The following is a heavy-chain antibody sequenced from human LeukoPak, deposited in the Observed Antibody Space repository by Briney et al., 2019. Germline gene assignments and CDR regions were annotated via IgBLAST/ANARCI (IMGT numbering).Heavy chain of an antibody. CDR2: IYYSGST. V-gene: IGHV4-39*02. D-gene: IGHD1-26*01. J-gene: IGHJ6*03. CDR3: ARDSRGIVGATEEYYYYMDV. CDR1: GGSISSRSYY. Sequence: SETLSLTCTVSGGSISSRSYYWGWIRQPPGKGLEWIGIIYYSGSTYSNPSLRSRVTISVDTSKNQFSPKLSSVTAADTAVYYCARDSRGIVGATEEYYYYMDVWGKGTTVTVSS.